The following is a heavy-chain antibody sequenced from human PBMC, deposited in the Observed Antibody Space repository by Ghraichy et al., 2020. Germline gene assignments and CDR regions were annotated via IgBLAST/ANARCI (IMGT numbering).Heavy chain of an antibody. Sequence: SETLSLTCTVSGGSISSYYWSWIRQPPGKGLEWIGYIYYSGSTNYNPSLKSRVTISVDTSKNQFSLKLSSVTAADTAVYYCARDAPPYGDHGGGFDYWGQGALVTVSS. CDR2: IYYSGST. CDR1: GGSISSYY. J-gene: IGHJ4*02. CDR3: ARDAPPYGDHGGGFDY. V-gene: IGHV4-59*01. D-gene: IGHD4-17*01.